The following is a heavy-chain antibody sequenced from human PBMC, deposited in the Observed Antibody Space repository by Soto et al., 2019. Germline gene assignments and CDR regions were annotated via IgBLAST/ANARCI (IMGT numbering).Heavy chain of an antibody. V-gene: IGHV1-2*02. J-gene: IGHJ4*02. D-gene: IGHD5-12*01. CDR1: GYTFTGYY. Sequence: ASVKVSCKASGYTFTGYYMHWVRQAPGQGLEWMGWINLNSGGTNYAQKFQGRVTMTRDTSISTAYMELSRLRSDDTAVYYCARGYSGYAFDYWGQGTLVTVSS. CDR2: INLNSGGT. CDR3: ARGYSGYAFDY.